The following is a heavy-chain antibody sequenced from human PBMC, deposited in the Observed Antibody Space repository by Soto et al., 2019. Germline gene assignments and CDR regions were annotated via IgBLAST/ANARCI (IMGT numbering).Heavy chain of an antibody. D-gene: IGHD3-10*01. V-gene: IGHV4-31*03. J-gene: IGHJ5*02. CDR2: IYYSGST. CDR1: GGSISSGGYY. Sequence: QVHLQESVPGLVKPAQTLSLTCTVSGGSISSGGYYWSWIRQHPGKGLEGIGYIYYSGSTYYNPSLTGRVNISVDTSKNQFSLKLSSVTAADTAVYYCAREGITLVREGYTWFDPWGQGTLVTVSS. CDR3: AREGITLVREGYTWFDP.